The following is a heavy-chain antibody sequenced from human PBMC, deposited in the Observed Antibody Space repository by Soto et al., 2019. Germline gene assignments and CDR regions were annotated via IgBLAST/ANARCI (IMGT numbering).Heavy chain of an antibody. V-gene: IGHV1-69*13. CDR3: ARESGGSCYQRCAFDI. CDR1: GGTFGSYA. J-gene: IGHJ3*02. CDR2: IIPIFGTA. Sequence: ASVKVSCRASGGTFGSYARSWVRQAPGQGLEWMGGIIPIFGTANYAQKFQGRVTITADESTSTAYMELSSLRSEDTAVYYCARESGGSCYQRCAFDIRGQGTIVTVSS. D-gene: IGHD2-15*01.